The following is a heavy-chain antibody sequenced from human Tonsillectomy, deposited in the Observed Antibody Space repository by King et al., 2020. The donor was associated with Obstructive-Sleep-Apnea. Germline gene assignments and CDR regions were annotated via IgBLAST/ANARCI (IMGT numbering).Heavy chain of an antibody. D-gene: IGHD6-13*01. CDR1: GGSMSSYY. CDR2: IYYSGST. V-gene: IGHV4-59*12. Sequence: VQLQESGPGLVKPSETLSLTCTVSGGSMSSYYWNWIRQSPGKGLEWIGYIYYSGSTNYNPSLKSRVTISVDTSKNQFSLKLSSVTAADSAVYYCARDRSSHNPNWFDPWGQGTLVTVSS. CDR3: ARDRSSHNPNWFDP. J-gene: IGHJ5*02.